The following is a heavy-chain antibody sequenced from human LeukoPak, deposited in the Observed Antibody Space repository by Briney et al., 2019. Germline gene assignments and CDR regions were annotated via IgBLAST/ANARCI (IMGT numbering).Heavy chain of an antibody. D-gene: IGHD2-21*02. CDR2: IHDTGVNT. CDR1: GFSFGNYA. J-gene: IGHJ6*02. V-gene: IGHV3-23*01. Sequence: GGSLRLSCAASGFSFGNYAMSWVRQAPGKGLEWVSAIHDTGVNTYYAASVRGRFTISRDNSKNTLYLQMNSLRAEDTAVYYCARDWRNLAYCGGDCYDRNYYYYYGMDVWGQGTTVTVSS. CDR3: ARDWRNLAYCGGDCYDRNYYYYYGMDV.